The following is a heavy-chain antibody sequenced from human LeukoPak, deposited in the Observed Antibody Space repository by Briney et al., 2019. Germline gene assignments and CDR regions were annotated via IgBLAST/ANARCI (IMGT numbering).Heavy chain of an antibody. Sequence: GGSLRLSCAASGFTFSVHYMTWIRQAPGKGLQRISYISNDGTKTYYADSVRGRFTISRDNGKNLVYLQMNSLRVEDTAVYYCARVFSHWGWPGDYYFDYWGQGSLVTVSS. CDR1: GFTFSVHY. V-gene: IGHV3-11*04. J-gene: IGHJ4*02. CDR3: ARVFSHWGWPGDYYFDY. CDR2: ISNDGTKT. D-gene: IGHD3-16*01.